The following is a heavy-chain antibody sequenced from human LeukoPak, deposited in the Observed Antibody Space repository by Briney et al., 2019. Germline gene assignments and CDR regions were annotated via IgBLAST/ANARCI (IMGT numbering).Heavy chain of an antibody. CDR3: ARDLGGSYLSY. CDR2: ISSGSSYI. Sequence: ETLSLTCTVSGGSISSYYWSWIRQAPGKGLEWVSSISSGSSYIYYADSVKGRFTISRDNAKNSLYLQMNSLRAEDTAVYYCARDLGGSYLSYWGQGTLVTVSS. CDR1: GGSISSYY. J-gene: IGHJ4*02. D-gene: IGHD1-26*01. V-gene: IGHV3-21*01.